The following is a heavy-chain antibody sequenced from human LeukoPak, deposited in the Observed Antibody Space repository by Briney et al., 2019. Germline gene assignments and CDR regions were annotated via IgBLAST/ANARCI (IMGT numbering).Heavy chain of an antibody. V-gene: IGHV1-69*06. D-gene: IGHD6-19*01. CDR1: GGTFSSYA. CDR2: IIPIFGTA. J-gene: IGHJ6*03. CDR3: ARGTSGWYSYYYYYMDV. Sequence: ASVKVSCKASGGTFSSYAISWVRQAPGQGLEWMGGIIPIFGTANYAQKFQGRVTITADKSTSTAYMELSSLRSEDTAVYYCARGTSGWYSYYYYYMDVWGKGTTVTVSS.